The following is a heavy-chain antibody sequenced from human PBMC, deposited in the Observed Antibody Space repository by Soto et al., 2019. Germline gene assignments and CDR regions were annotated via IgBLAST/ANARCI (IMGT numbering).Heavy chain of an antibody. CDR3: ARGPLDY. Sequence: PGGSLRLSCAASGFTFSSYWMNWVRQAPGGGLEWVANIKEDGSEKTYVDSVECRFTISRDNAKNSLDLQMNSLRAGDTAVYYCARGPLDYWGQGTLVTVSS. CDR2: IKEDGSEK. V-gene: IGHV3-7*03. J-gene: IGHJ4*02. CDR1: GFTFSSYW.